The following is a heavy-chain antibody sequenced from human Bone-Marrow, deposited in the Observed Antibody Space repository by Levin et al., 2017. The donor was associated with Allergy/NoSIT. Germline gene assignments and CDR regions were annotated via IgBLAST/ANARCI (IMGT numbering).Heavy chain of an antibody. Sequence: SETLSLTCTVSGGSISSSSYYWGWIRQPPGKGLEWIGSIYYSGSTYYNPSLKSRVTISVDTSKNQFSLKLSSVTAADTAVYYCARHRPLYSTVSWFDPWGQGTLVTVSS. CDR1: GGSISSSSYY. D-gene: IGHD6-13*01. CDR2: IYYSGST. J-gene: IGHJ5*02. V-gene: IGHV4-39*01. CDR3: ARHRPLYSTVSWFDP.